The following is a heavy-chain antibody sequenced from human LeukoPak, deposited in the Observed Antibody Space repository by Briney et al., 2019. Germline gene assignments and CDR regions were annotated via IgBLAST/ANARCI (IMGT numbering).Heavy chain of an antibody. D-gene: IGHD2-2*01. J-gene: IGHJ4*02. CDR1: GGSISSYY. V-gene: IGHV4-59*01. Sequence: PSETLSLTCTVSGGSISSYYWSWIRQPPGKGLEWIGYIYYTGNSNYNPSLKSRVTISVDTSKNQFSLRLSSVTAADTAVYYCASGRSSTSWQPFDYWGQGTLVTVSS. CDR3: ASGRSSTSWQPFDY. CDR2: IYYTGNS.